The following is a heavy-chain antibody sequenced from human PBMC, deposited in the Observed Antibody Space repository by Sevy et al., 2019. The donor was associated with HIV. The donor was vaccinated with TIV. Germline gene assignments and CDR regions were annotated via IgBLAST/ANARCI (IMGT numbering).Heavy chain of an antibody. CDR2: ISGSGGST. D-gene: IGHD6-13*01. J-gene: IGHJ4*02. CDR1: GFTFSSYA. Sequence: GGSLRFSCAASGFTFSSYAMSWVRQAPGKGLEWVSAISGSGGSTYYADSVKGRFTISRDNSKNTLYLQMNSLRAEDTAVYYCAKGRYSSSWYHDYWGQRTLVTVSS. CDR3: AKGRYSSSWYHDY. V-gene: IGHV3-23*01.